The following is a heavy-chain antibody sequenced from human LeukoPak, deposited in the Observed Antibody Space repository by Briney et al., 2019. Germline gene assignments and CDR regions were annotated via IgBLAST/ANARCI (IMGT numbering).Heavy chain of an antibody. Sequence: PGRSLRLSCAASGFTFSSYGMHWVRQAPGKGLEWVAVISYDGSNKYYADSVKGRFTISRDNSKNTLYLQMNSLRAEDTAVYYCAKEGFMTTPDYWGQGTLVTVSS. D-gene: IGHD4-17*01. J-gene: IGHJ4*02. CDR3: AKEGFMTTPDY. CDR2: ISYDGSNK. CDR1: GFTFSSYG. V-gene: IGHV3-30*18.